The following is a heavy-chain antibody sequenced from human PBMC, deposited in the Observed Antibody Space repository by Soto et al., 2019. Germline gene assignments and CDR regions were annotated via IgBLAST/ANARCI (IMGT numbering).Heavy chain of an antibody. J-gene: IGHJ4*02. CDR1: GFTFDDYG. CDR2: ISWDSSKI. CDR3: AKWKTGTSH. D-gene: IGHD1-1*01. Sequence: EVQLVEFGGGLVQPGRSLRLSCAASGFTFDDYGMHWVRQAPGKGLEWVSGISWDSSKIGYVDSVKGRFTISRDNAKNSLYLQMNSLRPEDTALYYCAKWKTGTSHWGQGTLVTVSS. V-gene: IGHV3-9*01.